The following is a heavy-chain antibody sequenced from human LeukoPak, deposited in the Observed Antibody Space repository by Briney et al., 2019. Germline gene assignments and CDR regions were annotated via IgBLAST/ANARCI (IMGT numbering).Heavy chain of an antibody. J-gene: IGHJ4*02. CDR1: GFTFSSYA. D-gene: IGHD3-3*01. V-gene: IGHV3-23*01. CDR3: AKKHKLGGLRWYYDFWSGYFPFDY. Sequence: GGSLRLSCAASGFTFSSYAMSWVRQAPGKGLEWVSAISGSGGSTYYADSVKGRFTISRDNSKNTLYLQMNSLRAEDTAVYYCAKKHKLGGLRWYYDFWSGYFPFDYWGQGTLVTVSS. CDR2: ISGSGGST.